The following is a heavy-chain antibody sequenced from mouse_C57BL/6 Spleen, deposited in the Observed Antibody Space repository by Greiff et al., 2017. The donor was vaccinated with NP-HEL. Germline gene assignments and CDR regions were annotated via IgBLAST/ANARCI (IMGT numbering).Heavy chain of an antibody. V-gene: IGHV5-17*01. CDR3: ARQADYYGSTAMDY. J-gene: IGHJ4*01. Sequence: EVKVVESGGGLVKPGGSLKLSCAASGFTFSDYGMHWVRQAPEKGLEWVAYISSGSSTIYYADTVKGRFTISRDNAKNTLFLQMTSLRSEDTAMYYCARQADYYGSTAMDYWGQGTSVTVSS. CDR1: GFTFSDYG. D-gene: IGHD1-1*01. CDR2: ISSGSSTI.